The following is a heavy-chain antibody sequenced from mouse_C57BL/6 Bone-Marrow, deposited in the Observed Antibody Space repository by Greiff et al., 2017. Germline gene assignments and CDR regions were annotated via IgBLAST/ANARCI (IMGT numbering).Heavy chain of an antibody. CDR3: ASLGLYDGAY. CDR2: IYPGSGST. CDR1: GYTFTSYW. D-gene: IGHD2-12*01. J-gene: IGHJ3*01. Sequence: QVQLQQPGAELVKPGASVKMSCKASGYTFTSYWITWVKQRPGQGLEWIGDIYPGSGSTNYNEKFTSKDTLTVDTSSSTAYMQLSSLSSEDSAVYYCASLGLYDGAYWGQGTLVTVSA. V-gene: IGHV1-55*01.